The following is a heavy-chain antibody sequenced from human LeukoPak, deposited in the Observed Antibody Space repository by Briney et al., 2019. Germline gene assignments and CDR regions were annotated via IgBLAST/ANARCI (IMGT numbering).Heavy chain of an antibody. V-gene: IGHV1-69*06. J-gene: IGHJ4*02. CDR1: GGTLSSYA. Sequence: SVKVSCKASGGTLSSYAISWVRQAPGQGLEWMGGIIPIFGTANYAQKFQGRVTITADKSTSTAYMELSSLRSEGTAVYYCAREDSGSQGYWGQGTLVTVSS. CDR2: IIPIFGTA. D-gene: IGHD1-26*01. CDR3: AREDSGSQGY.